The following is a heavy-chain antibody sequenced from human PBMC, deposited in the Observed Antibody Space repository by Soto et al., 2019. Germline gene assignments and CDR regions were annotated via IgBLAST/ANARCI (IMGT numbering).Heavy chain of an antibody. CDR1: GFSLSTSGVG. D-gene: IGHD2-15*01. CDR3: AHRRELGYCSGGSCPRHDAFDI. CDR2: IYWDDDK. V-gene: IGHV2-5*02. Sequence: SGPTLVNPTQTLTLTCTFSGFSLSTSGVGVGWIRQPPGKALEWLALIYWDDDKRYSPSLKSRLTITKDTSKNQVVLTMTNMDPVDTATYYCAHRRELGYCSGGSCPRHDAFDIWGQGTMVTV. J-gene: IGHJ3*02.